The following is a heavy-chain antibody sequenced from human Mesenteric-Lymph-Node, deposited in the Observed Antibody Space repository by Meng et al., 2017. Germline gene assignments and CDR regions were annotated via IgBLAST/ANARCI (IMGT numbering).Heavy chain of an antibody. J-gene: IGHJ4*02. D-gene: IGHD3-10*01. CDR1: GGSISNYY. CDR3: ARGSPGGLVDY. Sequence: SETLSPTCTASGGSISNYYWKWIRQSPEKGLEWIGSIFYSGNTYYKSSLKSRITISLDTSKNQFSLKLTAVTAADTAVYYCARGSPGGLVDYWGQGTLVTVSS. CDR2: IFYSGNT. V-gene: IGHV4-59*12.